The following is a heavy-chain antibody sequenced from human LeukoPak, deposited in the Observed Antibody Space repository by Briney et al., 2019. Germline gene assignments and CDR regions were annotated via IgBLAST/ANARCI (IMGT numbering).Heavy chain of an antibody. CDR1: GYTFTSYG. CDR2: INAGNGNT. D-gene: IGHD6-6*01. CDR3: ARALKYSSSDFDY. Sequence: ASVKVSCKASGYTFTSYGISWVRQAPGQRLEWMGWINAGNGNTKYSQKFQGRVTITRDTSASTAYMELSSLRSEDTAVYYCARALKYSSSDFDYWGQGTLVTVSS. V-gene: IGHV1-3*01. J-gene: IGHJ4*02.